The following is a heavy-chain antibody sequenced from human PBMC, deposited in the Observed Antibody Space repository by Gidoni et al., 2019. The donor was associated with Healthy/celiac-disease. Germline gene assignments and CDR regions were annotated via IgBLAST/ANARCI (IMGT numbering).Heavy chain of an antibody. CDR2: ISSSSSYI. V-gene: IGHV3-21*01. Sequence: EVQLVESGGGLVKPGGSLRLSCSASGFTCSSYSMNWVRQAPGKGLEWVSSISSSSSYIYYADSVKGRFTISRDNAKNSLYLQMNSLRAEDTAVYYCASIAHYDFWSGYSQGVDYWGQGTLVTVSS. CDR3: ASIAHYDFWSGYSQGVDY. CDR1: GFTCSSYS. J-gene: IGHJ4*02. D-gene: IGHD3-3*01.